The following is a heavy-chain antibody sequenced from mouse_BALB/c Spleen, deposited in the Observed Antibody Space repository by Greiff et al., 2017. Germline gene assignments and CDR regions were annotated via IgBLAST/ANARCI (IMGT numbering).Heavy chain of an antibody. V-gene: IGHV1-4*01. Sequence: QVQLKQSGAELARPGASVKMSCKASGYTFTSYTMHWVKQRPGQGLEWIGYINPSSGYTNYNQKFKDKATLTADKSSSTAYMQLSSLTSEDSAVYYCARYGNFPYAMDYWGQGTSVTVSS. J-gene: IGHJ4*01. D-gene: IGHD2-1*01. CDR2: INPSSGYT. CDR1: GYTFTSYT. CDR3: ARYGNFPYAMDY.